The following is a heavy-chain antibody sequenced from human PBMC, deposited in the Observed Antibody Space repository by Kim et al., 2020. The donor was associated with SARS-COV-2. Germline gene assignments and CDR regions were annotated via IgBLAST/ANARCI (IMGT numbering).Heavy chain of an antibody. Sequence: SETLSLTCTVSGGSISSSSYYWGWIRQPPGKGLEWIGSIYYSGSTYYNPSLKSRVTISVDTSKNQFSLKLSSVTAADTAVYYCASGLRITIFHWGQGTLVTVSS. CDR1: GGSISSSSYY. V-gene: IGHV4-39*01. D-gene: IGHD3-9*01. CDR3: ASGLRITIFH. CDR2: IYYSGST. J-gene: IGHJ4*02.